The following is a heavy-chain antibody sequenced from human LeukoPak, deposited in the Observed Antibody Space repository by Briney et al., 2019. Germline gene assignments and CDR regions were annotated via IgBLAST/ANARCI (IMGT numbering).Heavy chain of an antibody. J-gene: IGHJ4*02. V-gene: IGHV4-59*01. D-gene: IGHD6-6*01. CDR1: GASISRNY. CDR3: TRDGGHSSSSLDFDY. Sequence: PSETLSLTCTVSGASISRNYWSWIRQPPGQGLEWIGYISYSGSANYNPSLKSRVTISIDTSKNQFSLKLSSVTAADTAVYYCTRDGGHSSSSLDFDYWGQGTLVTVSS. CDR2: ISYSGSA.